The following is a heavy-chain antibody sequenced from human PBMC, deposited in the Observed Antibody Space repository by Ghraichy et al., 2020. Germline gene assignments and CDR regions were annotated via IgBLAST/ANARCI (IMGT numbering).Heavy chain of an antibody. J-gene: IGHJ3*02. CDR3: ARVTFSSGWYFRGGTFDI. CDR2: INHSGST. CDR1: GGSFSVYY. Sequence: SETLSLTCAVYGGSFSVYYWSWIRQPPGKGLEWIGEINHSGSTNYNPSLKSRLTMSVDTSKSQFSLKLSSVTAADTAMYYCARVTFSSGWYFRGGTFDIWGRGTTVTVSS. V-gene: IGHV4-34*01. D-gene: IGHD6-19*01.